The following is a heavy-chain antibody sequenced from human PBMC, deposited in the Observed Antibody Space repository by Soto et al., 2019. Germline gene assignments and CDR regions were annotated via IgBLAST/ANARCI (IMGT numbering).Heavy chain of an antibody. Sequence: SETLSLTCTVSGSSIRSDDYYWSWIRQPPGKGPEYIAYIYHRGITYYNPSLKSRLIISVDTSKNQFSLNLTSVTAADTAVYYCARVQRDTAMSHFDYWGQGTLVTIS. J-gene: IGHJ4*02. CDR3: ARVQRDTAMSHFDY. CDR2: IYHRGIT. CDR1: GSSIRSDDYY. D-gene: IGHD5-18*01. V-gene: IGHV4-30-4*02.